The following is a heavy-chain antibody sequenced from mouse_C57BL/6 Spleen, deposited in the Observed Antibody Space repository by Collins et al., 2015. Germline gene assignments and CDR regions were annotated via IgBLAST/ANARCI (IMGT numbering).Heavy chain of an antibody. J-gene: IGHJ3*01. CDR1: GYTFTNYG. V-gene: IGHV9-3*02. Sequence: QIQLVQSGPELKKPGETVKISCKASGYTFTNYGMNWVKQAPGKGLKWMGWINTNTGEPTYAEEFKGRFAFSLETSASTAYLQINNLKNEDTATYFCARSTDGNLFAYWGQGTLVTVSA. CDR2: INTNTGEP. CDR3: ARSTDGNLFAY. D-gene: IGHD2-1*01.